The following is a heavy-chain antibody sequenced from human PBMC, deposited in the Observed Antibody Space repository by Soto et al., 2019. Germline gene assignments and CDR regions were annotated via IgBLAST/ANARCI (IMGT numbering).Heavy chain of an antibody. Sequence: PGGSLRLSCAASGFTFSSYGMHWVRQAPGKGLDWVAVISYDGSNKYYADSVKGRFTISRDNSKNTLYLQMNSLRAEDTAVYYCAKDSHYYDSSGYYYGGFDYWGQGTLVTVSS. CDR2: ISYDGSNK. CDR1: GFTFSSYG. V-gene: IGHV3-30*18. D-gene: IGHD3-22*01. J-gene: IGHJ4*02. CDR3: AKDSHYYDSSGYYYGGFDY.